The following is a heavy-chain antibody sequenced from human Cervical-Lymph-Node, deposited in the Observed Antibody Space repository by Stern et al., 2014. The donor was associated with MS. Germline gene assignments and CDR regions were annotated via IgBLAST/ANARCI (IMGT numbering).Heavy chain of an antibody. J-gene: IGHJ6*02. CDR3: ATGLYYYYGMDV. CDR1: GHTLTELS. CDR2: FDPEDGET. V-gene: IGHV1-24*01. Sequence: QVQLVQSGAEVKKPGASVQLSCKVTGHTLTELSIHWVRQAPGKGLEWMGGFDPEDGETIYAQKVQGRVSMTEDTSTDTAYMELSSLRSDDTAVYYCATGLYYYYGMDVWGQGTTVTVSS.